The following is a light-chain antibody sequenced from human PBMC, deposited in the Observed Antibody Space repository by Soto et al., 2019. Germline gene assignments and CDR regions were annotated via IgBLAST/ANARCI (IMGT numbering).Light chain of an antibody. Sequence: EVMMTQSPATLSVSPGERATLTCQASQSARSSLGWYQQKPGQPPRLLIHDVSIRSAGIPARFNGSGSGTEFTLTISSLQSEDFAVYYCQHRYNWPLTFGGGTKVDIK. CDR2: DVS. CDR3: QHRYNWPLT. J-gene: IGKJ4*01. CDR1: QSARSS. V-gene: IGKV3-15*01.